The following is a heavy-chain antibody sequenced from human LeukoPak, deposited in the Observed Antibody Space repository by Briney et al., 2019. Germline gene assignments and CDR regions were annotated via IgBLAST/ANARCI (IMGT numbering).Heavy chain of an antibody. D-gene: IGHD6-13*01. V-gene: IGHV4-39*07. J-gene: IGHJ4*02. CDR2: MYYSGST. CDR1: GGSIRRSSYY. CDR3: ARGVIMWQQLYRRRYYFDY. Sequence: SETLSLTCTVSGGSIRRSSYYWGWIRQPPGKGLEWIGSMYYSGSTYYNPSLKSRVTISVDTSKNQFSLKLSSVTAADTAVYYCARGVIMWQQLYRRRYYFDYWGQGTLVTVSS.